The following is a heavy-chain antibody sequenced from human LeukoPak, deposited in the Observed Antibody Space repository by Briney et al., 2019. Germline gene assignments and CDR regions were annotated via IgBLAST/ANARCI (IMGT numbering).Heavy chain of an antibody. CDR2: ISSSGSTI. CDR3: ANYYGSGALGRHGMDV. Sequence: GGSLRLSCAASGFTFSSYEMNWVRQAPGKGLEWVSYISSSGSTIYYADSVKGRFTISRDNAKNSLYLQMNSLRAEDTAVYYCANYYGSGALGRHGMDVWGKGTTVTVCS. CDR1: GFTFSSYE. J-gene: IGHJ6*04. D-gene: IGHD3-10*01. V-gene: IGHV3-48*03.